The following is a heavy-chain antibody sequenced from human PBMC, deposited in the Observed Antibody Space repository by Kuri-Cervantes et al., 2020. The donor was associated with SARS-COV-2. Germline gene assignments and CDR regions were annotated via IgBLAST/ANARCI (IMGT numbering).Heavy chain of an antibody. Sequence: GSLRLSCTVSGYSISSGYYWGWIRQPPGKGLEWIGSIYHSGSTYYNPSLKSRVTISVDTSKNQFSLKLSSVTAADTAVYYCARGGWIAATDYFDYWGQGTLVTVSS. CDR3: ARGGWIAATDYFDY. J-gene: IGHJ4*02. CDR2: IYHSGST. CDR1: GYSISSGYY. D-gene: IGHD6-13*01. V-gene: IGHV4-38-2*02.